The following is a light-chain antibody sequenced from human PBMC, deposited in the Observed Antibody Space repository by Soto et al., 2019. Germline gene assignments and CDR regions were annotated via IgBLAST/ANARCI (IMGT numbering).Light chain of an antibody. CDR3: MQATHWPIT. J-gene: IGKJ5*01. CDR2: KVS. V-gene: IGKV2-30*01. CDR1: QSLVYSDGIAY. Sequence: EVVVTQSTLSLPVTLGQPASISCRSNQSLVYSDGIAYFSWFQQRPGRSPRRLIYKVSNRDSGVPARFSGSGSGTDFALKISRVEADDVGVYYCMQATHWPITFGQGTRLEI.